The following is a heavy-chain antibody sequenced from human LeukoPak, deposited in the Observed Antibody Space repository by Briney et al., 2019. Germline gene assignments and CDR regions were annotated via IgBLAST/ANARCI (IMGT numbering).Heavy chain of an antibody. CDR1: GGSISDYY. Sequence: SETLSLTCTVSGGSISDYYWSWIRQPAGKGLEWIGRIFSSGSSNYNPSLRGRVTMSLDTSTNHFSLRLYPVTAADTAVYYCARSPVTTIYWYFGLWGRGTQVTVSS. J-gene: IGHJ2*01. V-gene: IGHV4-4*07. CDR2: IFSSGSS. CDR3: ARSPVTTIYWYFGL. D-gene: IGHD4-17*01.